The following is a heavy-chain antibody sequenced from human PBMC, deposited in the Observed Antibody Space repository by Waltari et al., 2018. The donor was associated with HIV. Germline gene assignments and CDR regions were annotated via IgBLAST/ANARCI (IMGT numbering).Heavy chain of an antibody. CDR2: IDPDRGGT. D-gene: IGHD3-16*01. J-gene: IGHJ5*02. V-gene: IGHV1-2*02. CDR1: GYTFTGHY. Sequence: QVQLVQSGPEVKKPGASVKVSCKASGYTFTGHYIPWVRQAPGQGLQWMGWIDPDRGGTKYAQKFQGRVTMTRDTSISTAYLDLSGLRSDDTAVYYCARGIITLATWGQGTLVTVSS. CDR3: ARGIITLAT.